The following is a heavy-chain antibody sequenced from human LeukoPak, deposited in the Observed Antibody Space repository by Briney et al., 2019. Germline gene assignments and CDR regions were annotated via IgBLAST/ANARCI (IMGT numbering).Heavy chain of an antibody. V-gene: IGHV4-4*07. CDR3: ARVRGVAGRYLFDY. CDR1: GGSISSYY. D-gene: IGHD1-14*01. J-gene: IGHJ4*02. Sequence: SETLSLTCTVSGGSISSYYWSWIRQPAGKGLEWIGRIYTSGSTNYNPSLRSRVTMSVDTSKNQFSLKLSSVTAADTAVYYCARVRGVAGRYLFDYWGQGTLVTVSS. CDR2: IYTSGST.